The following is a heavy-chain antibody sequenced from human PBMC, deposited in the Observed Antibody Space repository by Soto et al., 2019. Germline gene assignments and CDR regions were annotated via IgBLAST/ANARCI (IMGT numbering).Heavy chain of an antibody. Sequence: GGSLRLSCAASGFTFSSYGMHWVRQAPGKGLEWVAVIWYDGSNKYYADSVKGRFTISRDNSKNTWYLQMNSLRAEDTAVYYCARDAYYYDSYYYGMDVWGQGTTVTVSS. CDR3: ARDAYYYDSYYYGMDV. J-gene: IGHJ6*02. CDR1: GFTFSSYG. V-gene: IGHV3-33*01. CDR2: IWYDGSNK. D-gene: IGHD3-22*01.